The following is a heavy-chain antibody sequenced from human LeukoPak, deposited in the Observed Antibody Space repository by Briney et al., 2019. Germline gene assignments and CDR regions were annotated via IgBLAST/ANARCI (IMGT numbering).Heavy chain of an antibody. J-gene: IGHJ4*02. CDR2: INHSGST. Sequence: PSETLSLTCAVYGGSFSGYYWSWIRQPPGKGLEWIGEINHSGSTNYNPSLKSRVAISVDTSKNQFSLKLSSVTAADTSVYYCAGHHPRNTVDFWGQGTLVTVSS. CDR1: GGSFSGYY. V-gene: IGHV4-34*01. CDR3: AGHHPRNTVDF. D-gene: IGHD2/OR15-2a*01.